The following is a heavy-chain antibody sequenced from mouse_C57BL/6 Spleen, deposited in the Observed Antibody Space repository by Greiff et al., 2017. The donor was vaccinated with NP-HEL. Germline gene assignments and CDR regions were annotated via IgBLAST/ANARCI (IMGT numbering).Heavy chain of an antibody. J-gene: IGHJ4*01. CDR1: GFNIKDDY. Sequence: EVQLQESGAELVRPGASVKLSCTASGFNIKDDYMHWVKQRPEQGLEWIGWIDPENGDTEYASKFQGKATITADTSSNTAYLQLSSLTSEDTAVYYCTTGLHGSSPLYAMDYWGQGTSVTVSS. D-gene: IGHD1-1*01. CDR2: IDPENGDT. V-gene: IGHV14-4*01. CDR3: TTGLHGSSPLYAMDY.